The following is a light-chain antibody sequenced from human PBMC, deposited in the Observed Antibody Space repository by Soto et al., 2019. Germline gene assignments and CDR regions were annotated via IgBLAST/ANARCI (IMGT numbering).Light chain of an antibody. CDR2: AAS. V-gene: IGKV1-39*01. CDR1: QSISTY. Sequence: DIQMTQSPSSLSASVGDRVTITCRASQSISTYLNWYQQKAGLAPKLLIYAASSLQSGVPSRFSGSGSGTDFTLTISSLQPEDFATYYCQQTDSTPPTFGQGTKVEIK. J-gene: IGKJ1*01. CDR3: QQTDSTPPT.